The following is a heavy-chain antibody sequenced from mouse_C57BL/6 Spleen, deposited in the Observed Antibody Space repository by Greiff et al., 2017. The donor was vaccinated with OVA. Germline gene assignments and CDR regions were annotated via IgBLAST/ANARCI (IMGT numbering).Heavy chain of an antibody. V-gene: IGHV1-80*01. D-gene: IGHD2-1*01. J-gene: IGHJ1*03. CDR2: IYPGDGDT. Sequence: VKLVESGAELVKPGASVKISCKASGYAFSSYWMNWVKQRPGKGLEWIGQIYPGDGDTNYNGKFKGKATLTADKSSSTAYMQLSSLTSEDSAVYFCAREGNYGYFDVWGTGTTVTVSS. CDR3: AREGNYGYFDV. CDR1: GYAFSSYW.